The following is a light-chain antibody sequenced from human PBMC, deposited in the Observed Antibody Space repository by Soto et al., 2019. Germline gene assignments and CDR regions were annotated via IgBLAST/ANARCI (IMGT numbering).Light chain of an antibody. J-gene: IGLJ2*01. CDR2: DVS. Sequence: QSALTQPPSASGSPGQSVTISCTGTSSDVGLYNFVSWYQQHPGKAPKLTIYDVSKRPSGVPDRFSGSKSGNTAFLTVSGLQAEDEADYYCSSYAGFNKVVFGGGTKVTVL. V-gene: IGLV2-8*01. CDR1: SSDVGLYNF. CDR3: SSYAGFNKVV.